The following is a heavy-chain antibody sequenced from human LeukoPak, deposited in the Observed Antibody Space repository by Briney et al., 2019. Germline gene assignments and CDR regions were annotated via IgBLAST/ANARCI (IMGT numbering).Heavy chain of an antibody. CDR1: GFTVSSNY. Sequence: GSLRLSCAASGFTVSSNYMSWVRQAPGKGLEWVSVIYSGGSTYYADSVKGRFTISRDNSKNTLYLQMNSLRAEDTAVYYCARVLLWFGELLYHYWGQGTLVTVSS. J-gene: IGHJ4*02. CDR3: ARVLLWFGELLYHY. V-gene: IGHV3-53*01. D-gene: IGHD3-10*01. CDR2: IYSGGST.